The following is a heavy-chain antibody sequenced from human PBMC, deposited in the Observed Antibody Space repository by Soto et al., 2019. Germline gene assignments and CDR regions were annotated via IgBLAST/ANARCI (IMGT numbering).Heavy chain of an antibody. CDR3: ARVRGGGPFDD. CDR1: GVSIHNSHSF. J-gene: IGHJ4*02. Sequence: TSETLSLTYAVSGVSIHNSHSFWGWIRQPPGKGLEFIANVYYSGGAHYNPSFKSRVTISVDTATNQVSLRMSSVTAADTAVYYCARVRGGGPFDDWGQGTLVTVSS. CDR2: VYYSGGA. V-gene: IGHV4-39*01. D-gene: IGHD1-26*01.